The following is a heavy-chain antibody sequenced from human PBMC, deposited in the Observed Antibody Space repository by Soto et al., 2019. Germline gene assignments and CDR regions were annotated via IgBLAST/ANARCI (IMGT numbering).Heavy chain of an antibody. CDR2: INPNSGGT. J-gene: IGHJ2*01. CDR3: ARGGFPPERITIFGVDPWYFDL. V-gene: IGHV1-2*04. D-gene: IGHD3-3*01. CDR1: GYTFTGYY. Sequence: QVQLVQSGAEVKKPGASVKVSCKASGYTFTGYYMHWVRQAPGQGLEWMGWINPNSGGTNYAQKFAGWVTMTRDTSISTAYMELSRLRSDDTAVYYCARGGFPPERITIFGVDPWYFDLWGRGTLVTVSS.